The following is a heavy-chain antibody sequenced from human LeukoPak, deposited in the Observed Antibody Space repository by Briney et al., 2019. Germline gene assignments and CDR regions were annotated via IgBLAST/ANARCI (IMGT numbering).Heavy chain of an antibody. Sequence: PSETLSPTCTVSGGSISSSSYYWGWIRQPPGKGLELIGSIYYSGSTYYNPSLKSRVTISVDTSKNQFSLKLSSVTAADTAVYYCARHPVVAAAGYFDYWGQGTLVTVSS. CDR3: ARHPVVAAAGYFDY. CDR1: GGSISSSSYY. D-gene: IGHD6-13*01. J-gene: IGHJ4*02. V-gene: IGHV4-39*01. CDR2: IYYSGST.